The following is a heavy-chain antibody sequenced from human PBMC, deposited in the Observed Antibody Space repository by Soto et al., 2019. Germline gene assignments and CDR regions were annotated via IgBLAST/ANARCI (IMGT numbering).Heavy chain of an antibody. D-gene: IGHD3-10*01. V-gene: IGHV1-18*01. CDR1: GYAFTTYG. Sequence: QVHLVQSGAEVKKPGASVKVSCKGSGYAFTTYGITWVRPAPGQGLEWMGWISAHNGNTNYAQKLQGRVTVTRDTSTSTAYMELRSLRSDDTAVYYCARGRYGEYWGQGALVTVSS. CDR2: ISAHNGNT. CDR3: ARGRYGEY. J-gene: IGHJ4*02.